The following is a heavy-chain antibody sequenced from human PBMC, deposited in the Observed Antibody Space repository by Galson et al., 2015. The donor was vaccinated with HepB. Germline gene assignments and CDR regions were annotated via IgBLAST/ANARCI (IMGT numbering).Heavy chain of an antibody. V-gene: IGHV3-9*01. CDR2: ISWNSGSI. D-gene: IGHD2-21*02. CDR1: GFTFDDYA. CDR3: AKDIRRVTWYFDL. Sequence: SLRLSCAASGFTFDDYAMHWVRQAPGKGLEWVPGISWNSGSIGYADSVKGRFTISRDNAKNSLYLQMNSLRAEDTALYYCAKDIRRVTWYFDLWGRGTLVTVSS. J-gene: IGHJ2*01.